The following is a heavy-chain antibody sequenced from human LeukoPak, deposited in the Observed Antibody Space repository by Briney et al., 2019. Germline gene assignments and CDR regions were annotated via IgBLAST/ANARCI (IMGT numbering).Heavy chain of an antibody. J-gene: IGHJ4*02. CDR2: ISGSGGST. Sequence: HPGGSLRLSCAASGFTFSSYAMSWVRQAPGKGLEWVSAISGSGGSTYYADSVKGRFTISRDNSKNTLYLQMNSLRAEDTAVYYCAKGLITYYYGSGSPRPVDYWGQGTLVTVSS. D-gene: IGHD3-10*01. CDR1: GFTFSSYA. CDR3: AKGLITYYYGSGSPRPVDY. V-gene: IGHV3-23*01.